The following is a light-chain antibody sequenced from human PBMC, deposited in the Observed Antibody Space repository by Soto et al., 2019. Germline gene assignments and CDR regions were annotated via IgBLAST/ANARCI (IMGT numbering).Light chain of an antibody. CDR1: QSVSSSY. Sequence: EIVLTQSPGTLSLSPGERATLSCRASQSVSSSYLAWYQQNPGQAPRLLIYGASSRATGIPDRFSGSGSGKDVTQTISRLEPEEVAVYYCQQYVSSPPITFGQGTRLEIK. CDR2: GAS. CDR3: QQYVSSPPIT. J-gene: IGKJ5*01. V-gene: IGKV3-20*01.